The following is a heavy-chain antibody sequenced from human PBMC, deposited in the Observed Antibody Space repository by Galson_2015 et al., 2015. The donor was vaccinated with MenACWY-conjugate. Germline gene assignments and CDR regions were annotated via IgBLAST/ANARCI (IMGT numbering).Heavy chain of an antibody. CDR3: ARTIAAAGTSTKYYYYYGMDV. CDR2: IYPGDSDT. Sequence: QSGAEVKKPGESLEISCKGSGYSFTSYWIGWVRQMPGKGLEWMGIIYPGDSDTRYSPSFQGQVTISADKSISTAYLQWSSLKASDTAMYYCARTIAAAGTSTKYYYYYGMDVWGQGTTVTVSS. J-gene: IGHJ6*02. CDR1: GYSFTSYW. V-gene: IGHV5-51*01. D-gene: IGHD6-13*01.